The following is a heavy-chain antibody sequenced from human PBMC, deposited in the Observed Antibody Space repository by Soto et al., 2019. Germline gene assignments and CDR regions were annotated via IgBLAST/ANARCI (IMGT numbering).Heavy chain of an antibody. J-gene: IGHJ4*02. CDR1: GDSINSRY. Sequence: SETLSLTCSVSGDSINSRYWSWIRQPPGKGLEWIGYIDYVGSTNYAPSLQSRVTMSVDTSKNQVSLKLRYVTAADTAVYYCVRQRGNYFDFWRQGTLAHVSS. CDR2: IDYVGST. CDR3: VRQRGNYFDF. D-gene: IGHD3-10*01. V-gene: IGHV4-59*11.